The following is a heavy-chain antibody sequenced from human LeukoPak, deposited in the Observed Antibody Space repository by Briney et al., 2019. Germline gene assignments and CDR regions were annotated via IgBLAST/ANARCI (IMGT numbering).Heavy chain of an antibody. Sequence: PGGSLRLSCAASGFTFSNAWMSWVRQAPGKGLEWVAVIWYDGSNKYYADSVKGRFTISRDNSKNTLYLQMNSLRAEDTAVYYCASGLWFGELRYYYYGMDVWGKGTTVTVSS. V-gene: IGHV3-33*08. D-gene: IGHD3-10*01. J-gene: IGHJ6*04. CDR1: GFTFSNAW. CDR2: IWYDGSNK. CDR3: ASGLWFGELRYYYYGMDV.